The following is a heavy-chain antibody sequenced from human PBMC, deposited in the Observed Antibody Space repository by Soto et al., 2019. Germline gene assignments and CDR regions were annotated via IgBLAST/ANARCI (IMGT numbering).Heavy chain of an antibody. J-gene: IGHJ6*03. Sequence: GSLRLSCAASGFTFSSYSMNWVRQAPGKGLEWVSSISSSSSYIYYADSVKGRFTISRDNAKNSLYLQMNSLRAEDTAVYYCARVGSGGYYYYYMDVWGKGTTVTVSS. CDR2: ISSSSSYI. V-gene: IGHV3-21*01. CDR3: ARVGSGGYYYYYMDV. CDR1: GFTFSSYS. D-gene: IGHD3-10*01.